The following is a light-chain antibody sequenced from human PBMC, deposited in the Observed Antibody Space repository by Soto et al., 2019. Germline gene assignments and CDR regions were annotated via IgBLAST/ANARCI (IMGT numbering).Light chain of an antibody. CDR2: DAA. V-gene: IGKV3-20*01. CDR3: QHYGSSPWT. J-gene: IGKJ1*01. CDR1: QTVSGRY. Sequence: EIVLTQSAGTLSLSPGERATLSCRASQTVSGRYLAWFHQKPGQTPRLLIYDAATRAASLPHRFIGSGSWTDFSLTITRLEPDDFEVYYCQHYGSSPWTFGQGTKVEIK.